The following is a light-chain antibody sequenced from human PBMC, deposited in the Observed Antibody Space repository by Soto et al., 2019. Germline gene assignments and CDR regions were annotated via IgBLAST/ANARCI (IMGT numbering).Light chain of an antibody. CDR3: QQSYSTRRT. Sequence: DIQMTQSPSSLSASVGDRVSITCRASQSISSYLNWYQHKAGKAPKLLIYAASSLQSGVPSSFSGSGSGTDFTLTISSLQPEDFATYYCQQSYSTRRTFGQGTKVEIK. CDR2: AAS. V-gene: IGKV1-39*01. J-gene: IGKJ1*01. CDR1: QSISSY.